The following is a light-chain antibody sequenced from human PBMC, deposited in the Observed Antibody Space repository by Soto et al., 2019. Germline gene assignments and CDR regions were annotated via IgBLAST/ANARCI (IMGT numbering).Light chain of an antibody. Sequence: QSVLTQPGSVSGSPGQSITISCTGPSSDVGGYDSVSWYQKQRDKAPKLIIYGVTNRPSGVSSRFSGSKSGNTASLTISGLRTDDEADYFCSSYTSRATVVFGTGTKLTVL. CDR1: SSDVGGYDS. J-gene: IGLJ1*01. CDR2: GVT. CDR3: SSYTSRATVV. V-gene: IGLV2-14*01.